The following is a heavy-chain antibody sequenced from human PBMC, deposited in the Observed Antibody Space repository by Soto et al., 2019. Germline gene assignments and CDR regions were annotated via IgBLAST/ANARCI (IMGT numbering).Heavy chain of an antibody. V-gene: IGHV3-66*01. D-gene: IGHD6-19*01. CDR3: ARDRPYSSGWYHDY. CDR2: IYSGGST. J-gene: IGHJ4*02. Sequence: GGSLRLSCAASGFTFSSNYTSWVRQAPGKGLEWVSVIYSGGSTYYADSVKGRFTISRDNSKNTLYLQMNSLRAEDTAVYYCARDRPYSSGWYHDYWGQGTLVTVSS. CDR1: GFTFSSNY.